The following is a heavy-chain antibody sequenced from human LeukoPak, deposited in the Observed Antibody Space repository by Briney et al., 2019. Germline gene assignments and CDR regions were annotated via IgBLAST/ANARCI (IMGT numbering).Heavy chain of an antibody. J-gene: IGHJ4*02. CDR1: GFIFNNNG. CDR3: ARDKYYDRYFDS. Sequence: GWSLRLSCAGSGFIFNNNGMSWVRQAPGKGLEWVANIKQDGSEKYYVDSVKGRFTISRDNAKNSLSQQMNSLRAEDTAVYYCARDKYYDRYFDSWGQGTLVTVSS. D-gene: IGHD3-22*01. CDR2: IKQDGSEK. V-gene: IGHV3-7*01.